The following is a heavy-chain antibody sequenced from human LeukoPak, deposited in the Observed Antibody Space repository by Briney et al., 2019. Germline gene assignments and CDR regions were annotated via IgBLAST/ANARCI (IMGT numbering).Heavy chain of an antibody. D-gene: IGHD2-8*01. Sequence: PSETLSLTCTVSGGSISSYYWSWIRQPPGKGLEWIGYIYTSGSTNYNPSLKSRVTISVDTSKNQFSLKLSSVTAADTAVYYCARLMARLDTDAFDIWGQGTMVTVSS. V-gene: IGHV4-4*09. CDR3: ARLMARLDTDAFDI. J-gene: IGHJ3*02. CDR1: GGSISSYY. CDR2: IYTSGST.